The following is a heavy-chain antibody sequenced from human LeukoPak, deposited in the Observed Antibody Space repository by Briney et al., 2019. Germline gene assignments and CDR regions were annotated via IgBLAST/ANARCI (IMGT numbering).Heavy chain of an antibody. J-gene: IGHJ4*02. CDR2: ISFDGNNK. CDR1: GFGFSNYA. V-gene: IGHV3-30-3*01. Sequence: PGGSLRLSCAASGFGFSNYAMHWVRQAPVKGLEWVAIISFDGNNKYYADSVKGRFTISRDNSKNTLYLQMNSLRAEDTAVYYCAKDTLLGVITTTTPDYWGQGTLVTVSS. CDR3: AKDTLLGVITTTTPDY. D-gene: IGHD3-22*01.